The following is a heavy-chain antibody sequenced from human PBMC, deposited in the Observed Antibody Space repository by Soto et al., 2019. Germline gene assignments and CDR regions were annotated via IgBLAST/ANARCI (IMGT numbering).Heavy chain of an antibody. J-gene: IGHJ4*02. CDR3: ARDSSKYYYDSSGYLFDY. V-gene: IGHV1-46*01. D-gene: IGHD3-22*01. CDR2: INPSGGST. CDR1: GYTFTSYY. Sequence: SVKGSCKASGYTFTSYYMHWVRQAPVQGLEWMGIINPSGGSTSYAQKFQGRVTMTRDTSTSTVYMELSSLRSEDTAVYYCARDSSKYYYDSSGYLFDYWGQGTLVTVSS.